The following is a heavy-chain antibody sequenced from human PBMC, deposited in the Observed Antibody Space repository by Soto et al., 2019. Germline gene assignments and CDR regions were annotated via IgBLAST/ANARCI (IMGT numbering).Heavy chain of an antibody. D-gene: IGHD3-22*01. J-gene: IGHJ4*02. CDR2: ISAYSGNT. Sequence: QVQLVHSGAEVKKPGASVKVSCKAYGYTFSSYGLSWVRQAPGQGLEWMGWISAYSGNTVYTQRFKGRLTMATDTSTGTAYMEFRSLRSDDTAVYYCARDFYQSSGYCDYWGQGTLVTVSS. CDR1: GYTFSSYG. V-gene: IGHV1-18*01. CDR3: ARDFYQSSGYCDY.